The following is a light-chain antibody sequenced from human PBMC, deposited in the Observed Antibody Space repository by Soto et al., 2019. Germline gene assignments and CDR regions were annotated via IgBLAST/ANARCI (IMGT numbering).Light chain of an antibody. V-gene: IGLV1-44*01. CDR3: AAWDDSLNGVV. Sequence: QPVLTQPPSASGTPGQRVTIACSGSSSNIGSTTVKWYQQLPGTAPKLLIYNNNQRPSGVPDRFSGSKSGTSASLAISGLQSEDAADYYCAAWDDSLNGVVFGGGTKVTVL. CDR2: NNN. CDR1: SSNIGSTT. J-gene: IGLJ3*02.